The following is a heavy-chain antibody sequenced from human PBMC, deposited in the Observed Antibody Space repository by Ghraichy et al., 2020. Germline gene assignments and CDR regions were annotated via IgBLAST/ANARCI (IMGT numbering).Heavy chain of an antibody. CDR2: INPSGGST. CDR1: GYTFTSYY. J-gene: IGHJ5*02. V-gene: IGHV1-46*03. CDR3: ARNIAVAGRIGWFDP. Sequence: ASVKVSCKASGYTFTSYYMHWVRQAPGQGLEWMGIINPSGGSTSYAQKFQGRVTMTRDTSTSTVYMELSSLRSEDTAVYYCARNIAVAGRIGWFDPWGQGTLVTVSS. D-gene: IGHD6-19*01.